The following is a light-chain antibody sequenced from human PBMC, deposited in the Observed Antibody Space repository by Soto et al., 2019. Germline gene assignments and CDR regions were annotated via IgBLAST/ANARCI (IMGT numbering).Light chain of an antibody. V-gene: IGKV3-15*01. CDR1: QSVSSN. CDR2: GAS. Sequence: EIVMTQSPATLSVSPGERATLSCRASQSVSSNLAWYQQKPGQAPRLLIYGASTRATGIPARFSGSGSGTEFTLTIRSLQSEDFAVYYCQQYNNWPPRRTFGQGTKLEIK. CDR3: QQYNNWPPRRT. J-gene: IGKJ2*01.